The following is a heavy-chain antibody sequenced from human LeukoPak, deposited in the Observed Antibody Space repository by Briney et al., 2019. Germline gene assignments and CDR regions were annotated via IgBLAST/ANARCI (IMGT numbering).Heavy chain of an antibody. J-gene: IGHJ6*02. D-gene: IGHD3-3*01. CDR3: ARDDVGVGTYDYYGMDV. V-gene: IGHV3-21*01. CDR1: GFTFSSYS. CDR2: ISSSSSYI. Sequence: PGGSLRLSCAASGFTFSSYSMNWVRQAPGKGLEWVSSISSSSSYIYYADSVKGRFTISRDNAKNSLYLEMNGLRAEDTAVYYCARDDVGVGTYDYYGMDVWGQGTTVIVSS.